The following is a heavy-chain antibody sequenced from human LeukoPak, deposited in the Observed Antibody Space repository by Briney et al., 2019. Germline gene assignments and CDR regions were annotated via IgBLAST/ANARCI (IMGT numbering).Heavy chain of an antibody. CDR1: GFTFSSYA. Sequence: GGSLRLSCAASGFTFSSYAMSWVRQAPGKGLEWVSAISGSGGSTYYADSVKGRFTISRDNSKNTLYLQMNSLRAEDTAVYYCAKTLIYYDSSGCYFDYWGQGTLVTVSS. CDR2: ISGSGGST. V-gene: IGHV3-23*01. J-gene: IGHJ4*02. CDR3: AKTLIYYDSSGCYFDY. D-gene: IGHD3-22*01.